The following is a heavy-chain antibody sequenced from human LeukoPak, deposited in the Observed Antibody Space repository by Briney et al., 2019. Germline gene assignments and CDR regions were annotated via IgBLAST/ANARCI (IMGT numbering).Heavy chain of an antibody. J-gene: IGHJ5*02. V-gene: IGHV1-69*13. CDR3: ARDHGSPYSSGWYIGKNWFDP. CDR2: IIPIFGTA. CDR1: GGTFNNYT. Sequence: ASVKVSCKASGGTFNNYTIIWVRQAPGQGLEWMGGIIPIFGTANYAQKFQGGVTITADESTSTAYMDLRSLRSDDTAVYYCARDHGSPYSSGWYIGKNWFDPWGQGTLVTVSS. D-gene: IGHD6-19*01.